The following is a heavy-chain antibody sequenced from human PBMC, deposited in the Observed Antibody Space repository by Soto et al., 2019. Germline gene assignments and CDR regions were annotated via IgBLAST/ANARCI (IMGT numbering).Heavy chain of an antibody. CDR1: GFTFRNYD. J-gene: IGHJ6*02. CDR2: ISAAGDP. Sequence: EVQLVESGGGLVQPGGSLRLSCEASGFTFRNYDMHWVRKGTGKGLEWVSGISAAGDPDYADSVEGRFTISRENAQNSFFLQMNSLRVGDTAVYYGARTDRDFYGLDGWGQGTTVIVSS. V-gene: IGHV3-13*05. CDR3: ARTDRDFYGLDG.